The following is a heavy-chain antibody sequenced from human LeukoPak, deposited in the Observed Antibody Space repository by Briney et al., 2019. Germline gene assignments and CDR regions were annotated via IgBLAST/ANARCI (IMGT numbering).Heavy chain of an antibody. CDR1: GFSFSSYG. D-gene: IGHD5-24*01. J-gene: IGHJ3*01. CDR3: AKDIQLST. Sequence: GGSLRLSCAASGFSFSSYGMHWVRQAPGKGLEWLTVISYDGNTIYYADSVKGRFTISRDNSKNTLYLQMNSLRVEDTAIYYCAKDIQLSTWGLGTMVTVSS. CDR2: ISYDGNTI. V-gene: IGHV3-30*18.